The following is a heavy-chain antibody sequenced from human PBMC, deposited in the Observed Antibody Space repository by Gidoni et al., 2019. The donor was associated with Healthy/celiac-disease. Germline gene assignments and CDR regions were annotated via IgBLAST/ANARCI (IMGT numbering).Heavy chain of an antibody. J-gene: IGHJ4*02. CDR1: GGNFSSYT. Sequence: QVQLVQSGAEVKKPGSSVKVSCKASGGNFSSYTISWVRQAPGQGLEWMGRIIPILGIANYAQKFQGRVTITADKSTSTAYMELSSLRSEDTAVYYCAGSHCSGGSCYSGVLDYWGQGTLVTVSS. V-gene: IGHV1-69*02. D-gene: IGHD2-15*01. CDR2: IIPILGIA. CDR3: AGSHCSGGSCYSGVLDY.